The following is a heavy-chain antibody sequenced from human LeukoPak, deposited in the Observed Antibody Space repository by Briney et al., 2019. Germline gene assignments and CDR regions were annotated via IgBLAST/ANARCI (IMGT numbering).Heavy chain of an antibody. CDR1: GYTFTSYD. CDR3: ARAYCGGDCYSYWFDP. J-gene: IGHJ5*02. V-gene: IGHV1-8*01. D-gene: IGHD2-21*01. CDR2: MNPNSGNT. Sequence: ASVKVSCKASGYTFTSYDINWVRQATGQGLERMGWMNPNSGNTGYAQKFQGRVTMTRNTSISTAYMELSSLRSEDTAVYYCARAYCGGDCYSYWFDPWGQGTLVTVSS.